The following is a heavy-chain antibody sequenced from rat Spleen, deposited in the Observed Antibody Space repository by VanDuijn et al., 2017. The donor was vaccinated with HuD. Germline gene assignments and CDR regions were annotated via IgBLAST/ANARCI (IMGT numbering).Heavy chain of an antibody. CDR3: ARRGTPYWYFDF. J-gene: IGHJ1*01. CDR2: FSSSVAIT. V-gene: IGHV5-19*01. CDR1: GFTFSNYG. D-gene: IGHD1-11*01. Sequence: EVQLVESGGGLVQPGRSLKLACAVSGFTFSNYGMHWIRQAPTKGLEWFAYFSSSVAITDYRDSVKGRSAISRDIAKSALYLQMDSLGSEDTATYYCARRGTPYWYFDFWGPGTMVTVSS.